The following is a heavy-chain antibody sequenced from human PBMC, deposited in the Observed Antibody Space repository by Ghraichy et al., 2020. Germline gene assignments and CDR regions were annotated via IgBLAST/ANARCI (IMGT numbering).Heavy chain of an antibody. CDR3: VLMGTTSSGNAFDI. Sequence: GGSLRLSCAASGFTFSDYTMNWVRQAPGKGLEWVSSITYSSSYIYYADSVKGRFTISRDNAKKSLYLHMSSLRPYDTAVYYCVLMGTTSSGNAFDIWGQGTMGTVSS. CDR1: GFTFSDYT. D-gene: IGHD6-25*01. CDR2: ITYSSSYI. J-gene: IGHJ3*02. V-gene: IGHV3-21*01.